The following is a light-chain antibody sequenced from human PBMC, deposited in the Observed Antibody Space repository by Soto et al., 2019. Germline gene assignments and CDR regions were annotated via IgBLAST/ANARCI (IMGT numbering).Light chain of an antibody. Sequence: QSVLTQPPSVSGAPGQRVTISCTGSSSNLGAGLDVHWYQQLPGTAPKVLIYGNSNRPSGVPDRFSGSKSGTSASLAIAGLQAEDEADYYCQSYDTNLSGWVFGGGTQLTVL. J-gene: IGLJ2*01. CDR1: SSNLGAGLD. CDR2: GNS. CDR3: QSYDTNLSGWV. V-gene: IGLV1-40*01.